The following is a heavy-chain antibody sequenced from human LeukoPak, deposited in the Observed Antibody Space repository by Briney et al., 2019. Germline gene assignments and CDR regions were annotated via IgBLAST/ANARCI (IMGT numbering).Heavy chain of an antibody. J-gene: IGHJ4*02. CDR2: ISSSGSTI. V-gene: IGHV3-11*04. D-gene: IGHD4-23*01. CDR3: ATLRNYGGSHYYFDY. CDR1: GFTFSDYY. Sequence: GGSLRLSCAASGFTFSDYYMSWIRQAPGKGLEWVSYISSSGSTIYYADSVKGRFTISRDNSKNTLYLQMNSLRAEDTAVYYCATLRNYGGSHYYFDYWGQGTLVTVSS.